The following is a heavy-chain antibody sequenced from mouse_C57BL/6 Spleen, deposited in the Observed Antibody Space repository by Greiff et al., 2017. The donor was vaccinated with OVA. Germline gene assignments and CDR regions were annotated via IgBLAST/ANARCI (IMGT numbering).Heavy chain of an antibody. V-gene: IGHV1-54*01. Sequence: VKVVESGAELVRPGTSVKVSCKASGYAFTNYLIEWVKQRPGQGLEWIGVINPGSGGTNYNEKFKGKATLTADKSSSTAYMQLSSLTSEDSAVYFCARLELRAFDYWGQGTTLTVSS. D-gene: IGHD1-1*01. J-gene: IGHJ2*01. CDR3: ARLELRAFDY. CDR2: INPGSGGT. CDR1: GYAFTNYL.